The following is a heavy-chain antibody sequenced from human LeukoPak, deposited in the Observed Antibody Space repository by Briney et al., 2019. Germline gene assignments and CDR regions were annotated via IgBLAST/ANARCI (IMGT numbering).Heavy chain of an antibody. D-gene: IGHD2-21*02. J-gene: IGHJ4*02. Sequence: ASVKVSCTASGYTFTIYDINWVRQATGQGLEWMGWMNPNSGNTGYAQKFQGRVTITRNTSISTAYMELSRLKSDDTAVYYCARYHPDDESDAWGQGTLVTVSS. CDR1: GYTFTIYD. CDR2: MNPNSGNT. CDR3: ARYHPDDESDA. V-gene: IGHV1-8*03.